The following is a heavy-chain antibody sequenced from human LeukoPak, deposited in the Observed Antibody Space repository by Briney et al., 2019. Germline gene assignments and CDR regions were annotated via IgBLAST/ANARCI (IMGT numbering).Heavy chain of an antibody. CDR1: GFTFSKFA. J-gene: IGHJ4*02. D-gene: IGHD1-1*01. CDR3: ARAPGYGAAYYFDY. V-gene: IGHV3-30*04. CDR2: VSYDGSYK. Sequence: GRSLRLSCTAAGFTFSKFAMHWVRQAPGKGLEWVAVVSYDGSYKYYADSVKGRFTISRDNSKNTLYLQMNSLRAEDTAVYYCARAPGYGAAYYFDYWGQGTLVTVSS.